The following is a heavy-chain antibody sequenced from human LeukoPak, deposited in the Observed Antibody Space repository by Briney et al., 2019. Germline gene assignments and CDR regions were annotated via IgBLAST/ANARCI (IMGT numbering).Heavy chain of an antibody. CDR2: IYSGGST. V-gene: IGHV3-53*01. Sequence: GGSLRLSCAASGFTVSSNYMSWVRQAPGKGLEWVSVIYSGGSTYYADSVKGRFTISRDNSKNTLYLQMNSLRAEDTAVYYCATDSYSPEVGYWGQGTLVTVSS. J-gene: IGHJ4*02. CDR1: GFTVSSNY. CDR3: ATDSYSPEVGY. D-gene: IGHD6-13*01.